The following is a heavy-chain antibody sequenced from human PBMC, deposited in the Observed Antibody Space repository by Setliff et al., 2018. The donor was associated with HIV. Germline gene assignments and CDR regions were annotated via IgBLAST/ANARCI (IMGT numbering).Heavy chain of an antibody. CDR3: AGFSYNFWVYRFDH. CDR1: GGSTTSGGYY. Sequence: SETLSLTCSVSGGSTTSGGYYWSWIRQHPGKGLEYIGYIYYSGSTYYNPSLKSRVTKSIDTSTQQFFLNVTSVTAADTAVYYCAGFSYNFWVYRFDHWGQGALVTVSS. V-gene: IGHV4-31*03. D-gene: IGHD3-3*01. CDR2: IYYSGST. J-gene: IGHJ4*02.